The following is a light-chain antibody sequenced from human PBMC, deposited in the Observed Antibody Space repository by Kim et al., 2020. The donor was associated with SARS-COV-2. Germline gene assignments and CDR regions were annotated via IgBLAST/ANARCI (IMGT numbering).Light chain of an antibody. J-gene: IGKJ1*01. CDR3: QQYVSSPET. CDR2: GPS. CDR1: QSVSTY. Sequence: LSPGERATLSCRASQSVSTYLAWFQQKPGQAPRLLIYGPSIRASGIPDRFSGSGSGTDFTLTISRLEPEDFAVYYCQQYVSSPETFGQGTKVEIK. V-gene: IGKV3-20*01.